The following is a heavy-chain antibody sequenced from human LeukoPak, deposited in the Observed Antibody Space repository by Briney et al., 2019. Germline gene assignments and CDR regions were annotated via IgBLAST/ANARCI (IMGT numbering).Heavy chain of an antibody. CDR2: IYPDDSDT. J-gene: IGHJ4*02. D-gene: IGHD6-13*01. Sequence: GESPKISCKGSGYSFTNYWIGWVRQMPGKGLEWMGIIYPDDSDTTYSPSFQGQVTISADKSISTAYLQWSSLKASDTAMYYCARLYIAAAGNPFDYWGQGTLVTVSS. CDR3: ARLYIAAAGNPFDY. V-gene: IGHV5-51*01. CDR1: GYSFTNYW.